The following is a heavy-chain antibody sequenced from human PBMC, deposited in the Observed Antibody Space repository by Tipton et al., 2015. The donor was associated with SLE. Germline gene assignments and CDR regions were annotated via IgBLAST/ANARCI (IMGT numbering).Heavy chain of an antibody. J-gene: IGHJ6*02. D-gene: IGHD6-13*01. CDR2: IKQYGSEK. V-gene: IGHV3-7*01. Sequence: GSLRLSCAASGFTLSSYWMSWVRQAPGKGPEWVSNIKQYGSEKYYVDSLKGRFPISRDNAKNSLYLQMNSLRAEDTAVYYCARGSSTGAGYYYGMDVWGQGTTVTVSS. CDR1: GFTLSSYW. CDR3: ARGSSTGAGYYYGMDV.